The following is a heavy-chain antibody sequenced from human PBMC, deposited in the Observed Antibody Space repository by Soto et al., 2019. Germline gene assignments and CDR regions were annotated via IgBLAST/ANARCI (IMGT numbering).Heavy chain of an antibody. CDR1: GFTLSSYA. CDR2: ISGSGGST. Sequence: EVQLLESGGGLVQPGGSLRLSCAASGFTLSSYAMSWVRQAPGKGLEWVSAISGSGGSTYYADSVKGRFTISRDNSKNTLYLQMNSLRAEDTAVYYCAKVSTPLYDFWSGYGVFDYWGQGTLVTVSS. J-gene: IGHJ4*02. D-gene: IGHD3-3*01. CDR3: AKVSTPLYDFWSGYGVFDY. V-gene: IGHV3-23*01.